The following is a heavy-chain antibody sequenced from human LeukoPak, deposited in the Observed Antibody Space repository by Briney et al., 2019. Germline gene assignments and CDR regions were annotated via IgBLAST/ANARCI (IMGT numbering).Heavy chain of an antibody. J-gene: IGHJ6*02. D-gene: IGHD6-19*01. CDR3: ARDPGRQYSSIADV. V-gene: IGHV3-7*03. CDR1: GFSFSSYW. CDR2: LKEDGSKK. Sequence: PGGSLRLSCAASGFSFSSYWMNWVRRPPGKGLNWLANLKEDGSKKYYVDSVKGRFTISRDNAKNSLYLQMDSLRAEDTAVYYCARDPGRQYSSIADVWGQGTTVTVSS.